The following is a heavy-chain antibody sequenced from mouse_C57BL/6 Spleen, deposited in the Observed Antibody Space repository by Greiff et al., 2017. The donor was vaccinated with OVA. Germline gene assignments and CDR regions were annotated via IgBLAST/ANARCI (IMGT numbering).Heavy chain of an antibody. Sequence: QVQLQQSGAELVKPGASVKLSCKASGYTFTSYWMHWVKQRPGQGLEWIGMIHPNSGSTNYNEKFKSKATLTVDKSSSTAYMQLSSLTSEDSAVYYCARGHYGSSPYYFDYWGQGTTLTVSS. CDR2: IHPNSGST. J-gene: IGHJ2*01. V-gene: IGHV1-64*01. CDR1: GYTFTSYW. CDR3: ARGHYGSSPYYFDY. D-gene: IGHD1-1*01.